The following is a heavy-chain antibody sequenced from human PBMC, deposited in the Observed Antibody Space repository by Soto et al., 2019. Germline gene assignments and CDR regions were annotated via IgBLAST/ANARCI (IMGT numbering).Heavy chain of an antibody. CDR2: ISYDGGKK. CDR1: GFTFGDYA. J-gene: IGHJ4*02. Sequence: GSLRLSCADSGFTFGDYAVHWVRQAPGKGLEWVAVISYDGGKKYYADSVKGRFTISRDNSKNTLYLQMNSLRGEDTAVYYCAKAPGVQYYFDYWGQGT. CDR3: AKAPGVQYYFDY. V-gene: IGHV3-30-3*01.